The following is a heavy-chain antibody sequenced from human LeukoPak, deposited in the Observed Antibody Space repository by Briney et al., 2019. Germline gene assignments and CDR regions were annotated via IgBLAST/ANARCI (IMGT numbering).Heavy chain of an antibody. V-gene: IGHV4-61*01. J-gene: IGHJ6*03. CDR1: GYSISSGYY. CDR3: ARVNEDGIYYMDV. Sequence: RPSETLSLTCTVSGYSISSGYYWSWIRQPPGKGLEWIGCIYYSGYTNYKSSLKSRVTISVDTSKNQFSLKLSSVTAADTAVYYCARVNEDGIYYMDVWGKGTTVTISS. CDR2: IYYSGYT.